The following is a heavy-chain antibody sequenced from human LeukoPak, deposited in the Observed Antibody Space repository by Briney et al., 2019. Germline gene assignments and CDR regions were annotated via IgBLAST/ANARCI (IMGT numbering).Heavy chain of an antibody. D-gene: IGHD3-22*01. V-gene: IGHV3-33*01. CDR2: IWYDGSNK. CDR1: GFTFSSYG. J-gene: IGHJ4*02. Sequence: AGGSLRLSCAASGFTFSSYGMHWVRQAPGKGLEWVAVIWYDGSNKYYADSVKGRFTISRDDSKNTLYLQMNSLRAEDTAVYFCVRTGYYYDSSGYYPFDYWGQGTLVTVSS. CDR3: VRTGYYYDSSGYYPFDY.